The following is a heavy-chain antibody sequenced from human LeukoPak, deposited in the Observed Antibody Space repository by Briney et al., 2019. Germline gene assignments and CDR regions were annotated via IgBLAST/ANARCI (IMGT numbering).Heavy chain of an antibody. CDR2: INHSGST. D-gene: IGHD2-15*01. J-gene: IGHJ4*02. CDR3: ARAPRYCRGGSSCPVDY. CDR1: GGSFSGYY. V-gene: IGHV4-34*01. Sequence: SETLSLTCAVYGGSFSGYYWSWIRQPPGKGLEWIGEINHSGSTNYNPSLKSRVTISVDTSKNQFSLKLSSVTAADTAVYYCARAPRYCRGGSSCPVDYWGQGTLVTVSS.